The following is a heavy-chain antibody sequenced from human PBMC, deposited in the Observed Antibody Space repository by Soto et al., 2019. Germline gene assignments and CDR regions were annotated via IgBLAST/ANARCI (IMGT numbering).Heavy chain of an antibody. V-gene: IGHV4-30-4*01. Sequence: SETLSLTCNVSNGSINSGDYYWSWIRQPPGKGLEWIGYIYHTGSKYYNPSLRSRVAISLDTSKSHFSLKLSSVTAADTAVYFCARAKEGGWFEGTAFDSWGQGTLVTVSS. D-gene: IGHD3-10*01. J-gene: IGHJ4*02. CDR2: IYHTGSK. CDR3: ARAKEGGWFEGTAFDS. CDR1: NGSINSGDYY.